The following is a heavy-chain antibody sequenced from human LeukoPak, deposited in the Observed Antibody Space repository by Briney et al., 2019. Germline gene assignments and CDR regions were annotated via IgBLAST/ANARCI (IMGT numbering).Heavy chain of an antibody. CDR1: GFTFSSYG. V-gene: IGHV3-33*01. J-gene: IGHJ4*02. D-gene: IGHD3-22*01. Sequence: SGGSLRLSCAASGFTFSSYGMHWVRQAPGKGLEWVAVIWYDGSNKYYADSVKGRFTISRDNPKNTLYVQMNSLRAEDTAVYYCARGKYYYDSSGYYYGDLLYYFDYWGQGTLVTVSS. CDR3: ARGKYYYDSSGYYYGDLLYYFDY. CDR2: IWYDGSNK.